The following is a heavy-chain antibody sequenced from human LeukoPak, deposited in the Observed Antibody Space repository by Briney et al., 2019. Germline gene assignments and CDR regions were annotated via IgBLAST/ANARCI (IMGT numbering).Heavy chain of an antibody. Sequence: LSLTCTVSGGSISSDYWSWIRQPPGKGLEWVSGISWNSGSIGYADSVKGRFTISRDNAKNSLYLQMNSLRAEDTALYYCAKGQQLVLDDAFDIWGQGTMVTVSS. CDR1: GGSISSDY. J-gene: IGHJ3*02. D-gene: IGHD6-13*01. CDR2: ISWNSGSI. V-gene: IGHV3-9*01. CDR3: AKGQQLVLDDAFDI.